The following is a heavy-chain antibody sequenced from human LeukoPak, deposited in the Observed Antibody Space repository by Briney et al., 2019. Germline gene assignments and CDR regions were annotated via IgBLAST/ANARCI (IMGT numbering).Heavy chain of an antibody. J-gene: IGHJ4*02. D-gene: IGHD6-25*01. CDR2: ISYDGSNK. Sequence: GGSLRLSCAASGFTFSSYAMHWVRQAPGKGLEWVAVISYDGSNKYYADSVKGRFTISRGNSKNTLYLQMNSLRAEDTAVYYCASPIAAAGTLDYWGQGTLVTVSS. V-gene: IGHV3-30*04. CDR3: ASPIAAAGTLDY. CDR1: GFTFSSYA.